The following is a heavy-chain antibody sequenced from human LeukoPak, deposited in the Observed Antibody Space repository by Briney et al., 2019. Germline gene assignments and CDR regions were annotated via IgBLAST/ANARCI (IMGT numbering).Heavy chain of an antibody. CDR2: IGSSSSSI. CDR1: GFTFSSYS. CDR3: ARVKLGNYYYYMDV. Sequence: GSLRLSCAASGFTFSSYSMNWVRQAPGKGLEWVSYIGSSSSSIYYADSVKGRFTISRDNAKNSLYLQMNSLRAEDTAVYYCARVKLGNYYYYMDVWGKGTTVTVSS. D-gene: IGHD7-27*01. J-gene: IGHJ6*03. V-gene: IGHV3-48*01.